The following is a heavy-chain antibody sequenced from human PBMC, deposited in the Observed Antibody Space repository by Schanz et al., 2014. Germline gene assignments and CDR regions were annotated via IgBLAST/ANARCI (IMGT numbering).Heavy chain of an antibody. J-gene: IGHJ6*04. CDR2: IPWNGAAI. D-gene: IGHD3-10*01. CDR3: AKGSRSGSKVMDV. Sequence: EVQLVESGGGLVQPGGSLRLSCAASGFSVGNKYMNWVRQAPGKGLEWVSNIPWNGAAIGYAGSVRGRFTISRDSAKNSLYLQMNSLRPEDTALYYCAKGSRSGSKVMDVWGKGTTVTVSP. CDR1: GFSVGNKY. V-gene: IGHV3-9*01.